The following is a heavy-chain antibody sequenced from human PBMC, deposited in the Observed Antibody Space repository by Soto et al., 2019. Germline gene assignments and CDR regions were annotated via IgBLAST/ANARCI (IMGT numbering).Heavy chain of an antibody. CDR1: GGSISSGGYY. V-gene: IGHV4-31*03. D-gene: IGHD4-17*01. CDR2: IYYSGST. J-gene: IGHJ3*02. CDR3: ARDHDYGDYVEAFDI. Sequence: QVQLQESGPGLVKPSQTLSLTCTVSGGSISSGGYYWSWIRQHPGKGLEWIGYIYYSGSTYYNPSLKSRVTISVDTSKNQFSLKLSSVTAADTAVYYCARDHDYGDYVEAFDIWGQGTMVTVCS.